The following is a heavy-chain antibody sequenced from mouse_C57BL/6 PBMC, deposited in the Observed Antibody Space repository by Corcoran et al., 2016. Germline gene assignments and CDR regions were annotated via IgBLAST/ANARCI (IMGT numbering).Heavy chain of an antibody. CDR1: GYTFTDYY. CDR3: ARSGGYDYDGYYYAMDY. Sequence: EVQLQQSGPELVKPGASVKISCKASGYTFTDYYMNWVKQSHGKSLEWIGDINPNNGGTSYNQKFKGKATLTVDKSSSTAYMELRSLTSEDSAVYYCARSGGYDYDGYYYAMDYWGQGTSVTVSS. CDR2: INPNNGGT. D-gene: IGHD2-4*01. J-gene: IGHJ4*01. V-gene: IGHV1-26*01.